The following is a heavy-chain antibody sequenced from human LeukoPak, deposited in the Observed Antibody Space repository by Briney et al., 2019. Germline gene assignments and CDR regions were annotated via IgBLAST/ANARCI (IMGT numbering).Heavy chain of an antibody. Sequence: SETLSPTCTVSGGSISSGTYYWTWVRQPAGKGLEWIGRVYTSGSTYYNPSLKSRVTISVDTSKNQFSLKLSSVTAADTAVYYCARGPMTHWPTYYYDSSGYYQVWGQGTLVTVSS. J-gene: IGHJ4*02. CDR3: ARGPMTHWPTYYYDSSGYYQV. CDR2: VYTSGST. V-gene: IGHV4-61*02. CDR1: GGSISSGTYY. D-gene: IGHD3-22*01.